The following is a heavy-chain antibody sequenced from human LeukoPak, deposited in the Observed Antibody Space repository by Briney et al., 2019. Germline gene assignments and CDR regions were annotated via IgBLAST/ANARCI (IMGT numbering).Heavy chain of an antibody. CDR1: AYIFTSYW. CDR3: ARRAVDYQFDY. J-gene: IGHJ4*02. CDR2: IYPGDSDT. D-gene: IGHD2-2*01. V-gene: IGHV5-51*01. Sequence: GESLQISSHASAYIFTSYWIGWGRHPPAKGLEWRGIIYPGDSDTRYSPSFQGQVTISADKSTSTAYLQWSSLKASDTAVYYCARRAVDYQFDYWRQGTLATVSS.